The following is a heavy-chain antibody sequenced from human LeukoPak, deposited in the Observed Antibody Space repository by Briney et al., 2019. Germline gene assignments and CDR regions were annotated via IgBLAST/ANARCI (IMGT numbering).Heavy chain of an antibody. J-gene: IGHJ4*02. V-gene: IGHV4-39*01. CDR1: GGSLSSSSYY. CDR3: ARHGTTVVTRFDY. Sequence: PSETLSLTCTVSGGSLSSSSYYWGWVRQPPGKGLECIGSIYYSGSTYYNPSLKSRVTISVDTSKNQFSLKLSSVTAADTAVYYCARHGTTVVTRFDYWGQGTLVTVSS. D-gene: IGHD4-23*01. CDR2: IYYSGST.